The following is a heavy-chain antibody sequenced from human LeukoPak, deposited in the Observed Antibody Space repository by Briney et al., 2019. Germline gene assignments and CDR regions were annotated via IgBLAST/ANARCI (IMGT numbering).Heavy chain of an antibody. CDR3: ATVGWEPGGGYLDY. CDR1: GYTLTELS. Sequence: ASVKVSCKVSGYTLTELSMHWVRQAPGKGLEWMGGFDPEDGEAIYAQKFQGRVTMTEDTSTDTAYMELSSLRSEDTAVYYCATVGWEPGGGYLDYWGQGTLVTVSS. J-gene: IGHJ4*02. V-gene: IGHV1-24*01. CDR2: FDPEDGEA. D-gene: IGHD1-26*01.